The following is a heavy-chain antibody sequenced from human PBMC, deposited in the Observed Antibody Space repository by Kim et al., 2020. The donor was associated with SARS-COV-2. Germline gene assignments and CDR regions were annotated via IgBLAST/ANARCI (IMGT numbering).Heavy chain of an antibody. V-gene: IGHV4-59*08. CDR1: GGSISSYY. D-gene: IGHD3-3*01. Sequence: SETLSLTCTVSGGSISSYYWSWIRQPPGKGLEWIGYIYYSGSTNYNPSLKSRVTISVDTSKNQFSLKLSSVTAADTAVYYCARHVRFWSGLTYYMDVWGKGTTVTVSS. J-gene: IGHJ6*03. CDR2: IYYSGST. CDR3: ARHVRFWSGLTYYMDV.